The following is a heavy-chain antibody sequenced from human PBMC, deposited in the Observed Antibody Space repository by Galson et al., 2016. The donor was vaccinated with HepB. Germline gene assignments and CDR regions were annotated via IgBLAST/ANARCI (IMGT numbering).Heavy chain of an antibody. J-gene: IGHJ4*02. D-gene: IGHD3-9*01. Sequence: SLRLSCAASGFTFNNYAMHWVRQAPGKGLEWVAVISFDGSDKYYADSVKGRFTISRDNSKNTLYLQMNSLRAEDTAVYHCARNGIRYFDWLLPYYFDYWGQGTLVTVSS. CDR3: ARNGIRYFDWLLPYYFDY. CDR1: GFTFNNYA. CDR2: ISFDGSDK. V-gene: IGHV3-30*04.